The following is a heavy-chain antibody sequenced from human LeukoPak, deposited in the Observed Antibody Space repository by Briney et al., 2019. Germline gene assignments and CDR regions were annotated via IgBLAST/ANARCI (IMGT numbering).Heavy chain of an antibody. J-gene: IGHJ4*02. CDR3: ASYTLTTPYFFDY. CDR1: GFTVSSSY. D-gene: IGHD4-17*01. V-gene: IGHV3-15*01. CDR2: IKSKTDGGTT. Sequence: PGGSLRLSCAASGFTVSSSYISWVRQAPGKGLEWVGRIKSKTDGGTTDYAAPVKGRFTISRDDSKNTLYLQMNSLKTEDTAVYYCASYTLTTPYFFDYWGQGTLVTVSS.